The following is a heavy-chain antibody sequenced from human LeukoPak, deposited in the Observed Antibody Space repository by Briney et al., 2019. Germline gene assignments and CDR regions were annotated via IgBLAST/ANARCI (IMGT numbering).Heavy chain of an antibody. CDR3: ARDGAVAGICDY. D-gene: IGHD6-19*01. V-gene: IGHV1-69*06. CDR2: IIPIFGTA. J-gene: IGHJ4*02. Sequence: SVKVTCKASGGTFSSYAISWVRQAPGQGLEWMGGIIPIFGTANYAQKFQGRVTITADKSTSTAYMELSSLRSEDTAVCYCARDGAVAGICDYWGQGTLVTVSS. CDR1: GGTFSSYA.